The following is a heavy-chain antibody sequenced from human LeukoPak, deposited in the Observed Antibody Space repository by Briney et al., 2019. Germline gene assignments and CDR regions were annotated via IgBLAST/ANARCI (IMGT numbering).Heavy chain of an antibody. D-gene: IGHD2-15*01. CDR3: ARDCGGGSCYGPYDAFDI. V-gene: IGHV3-30-3*01. CDR1: GFTFSSYA. CDR2: ISYDGSNK. J-gene: IGHJ3*02. Sequence: PGGSLRLSCAASGFTFSSYAMHWVRQAPGKGLEWVAVISYDGSNKYYADSVKGRFTISRDNSKNTLYQQMNSLRAEDTAVYYCARDCGGGSCYGPYDAFDIWGQGTMVTVSS.